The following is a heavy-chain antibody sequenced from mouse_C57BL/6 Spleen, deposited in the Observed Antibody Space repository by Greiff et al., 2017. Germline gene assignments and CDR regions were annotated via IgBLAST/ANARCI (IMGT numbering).Heavy chain of an antibody. V-gene: IGHV1-55*01. CDR2: IYPGSGST. Sequence: VQLQQSGAELVKPGASVKMSCKASGYTFTSYWITWVRQRPGQGLEWIGDIYPGSGSTNYNEKFKGKVTLPVDTASSTAYMQLSSLTSEDAAIYYCARANSPYYYGGGYFDYWGQGTTLTVSA. CDR3: ARANSPYYYGGGYFDY. J-gene: IGHJ2*01. CDR1: GYTFTSYW. D-gene: IGHD1-1*02.